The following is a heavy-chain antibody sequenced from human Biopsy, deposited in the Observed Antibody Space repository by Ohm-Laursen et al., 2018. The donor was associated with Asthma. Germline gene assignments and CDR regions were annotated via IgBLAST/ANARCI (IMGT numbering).Heavy chain of an antibody. Sequence: SLRFSCTASGFTFSSYWMSWVRQVPGKGLEWVANIKHDGSEKNHVDSLKGRFTISGDNAKNSLYLQMNSLRAEDTAVYYCARGGYYGDRRHHNGLDVWGQGTTVTVSS. J-gene: IGHJ6*02. V-gene: IGHV3-7*03. CDR1: GFTFSSYW. D-gene: IGHD4-17*01. CDR2: IKHDGSEK. CDR3: ARGGYYGDRRHHNGLDV.